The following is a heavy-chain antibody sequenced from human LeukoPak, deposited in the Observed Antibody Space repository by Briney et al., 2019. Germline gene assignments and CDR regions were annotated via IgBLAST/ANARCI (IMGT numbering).Heavy chain of an antibody. CDR3: ARVEYSGNGNLY. J-gene: IGHJ4*02. V-gene: IGHV3-7*01. D-gene: IGHD1-26*01. Sequence: AGGSLRLSCVGSGLTFINYWMTWVRQVPGKGLEWVANINRDGSGKYYLPSVRGRFAISKDDAKDSLYLQMDSLRPEDTAIYYCARVEYSGNGNLYWGQGTLVTVSS. CDR2: INRDGSGK. CDR1: GLTFINYW.